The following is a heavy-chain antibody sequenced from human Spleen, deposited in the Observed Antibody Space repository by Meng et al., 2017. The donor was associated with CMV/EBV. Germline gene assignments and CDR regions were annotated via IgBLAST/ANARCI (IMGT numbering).Heavy chain of an antibody. J-gene: IGHJ4*02. CDR3: ARESGVGELDVFFDY. V-gene: IGHV3-20*04. Sequence: GESLKISCAASGFTFDDYGMSWVRQATGKGLEWGPGNTWNGGSAGYADSVKGRFTISRDNAKNSLYLQMNSLSAEDTALYYCARESGVGELDVFFDYWGQGTLVTVSS. CDR2: NTWNGGSA. D-gene: IGHD3-10*01. CDR1: GFTFDDYG.